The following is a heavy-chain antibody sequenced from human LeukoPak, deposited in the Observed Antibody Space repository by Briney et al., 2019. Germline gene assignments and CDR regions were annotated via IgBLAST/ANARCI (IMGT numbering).Heavy chain of an antibody. V-gene: IGHV1-69*04. CDR1: GGTFSSYA. J-gene: IGHJ5*02. CDR2: IIPILGIA. CDR3: ARGIYGDYGNWFDP. Sequence: AASVKVSCKASGGTFSSYAISWVRQAPGQGLEWMGRIIPILGIANYAQKFQGRVTITADKSTSTAYMELSSLRSEDTAVHYCARGIYGDYGNWFDPWGQGTLVTVSS. D-gene: IGHD4-17*01.